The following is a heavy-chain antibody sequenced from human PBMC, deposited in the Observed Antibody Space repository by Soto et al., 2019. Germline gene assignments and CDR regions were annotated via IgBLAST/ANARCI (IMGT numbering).Heavy chain of an antibody. V-gene: IGHV3-30*18. D-gene: IGHD6-13*01. J-gene: IGHJ5*02. Sequence: PGGSLRLSCAASGFTFSSYGMHWVRQAPGKGLEWVAVISYDGSNKYYADSVKGRFTISRDNSKNTLYLQMNSLRAEDTAVYYCAKDHVRSSSWIEWFDPWGQGTLVTVSS. CDR2: ISYDGSNK. CDR1: GFTFSSYG. CDR3: AKDHVRSSSWIEWFDP.